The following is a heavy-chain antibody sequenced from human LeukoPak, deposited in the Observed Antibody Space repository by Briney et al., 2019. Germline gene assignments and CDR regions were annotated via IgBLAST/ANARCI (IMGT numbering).Heavy chain of an antibody. CDR3: TKGGYSTSWYWIY. CDR2: IKPDGSEK. Sequence: PGGSLRLSCAASGFTSSDTLMTWVRQAPGKGLEWVATIKPDGSEKDYVDSVRGRFTISRVNAENSLYLQMNSLRAEDTAVYHCTKGGYSTSWYWIYWGQGTLVTVSS. J-gene: IGHJ4*02. V-gene: IGHV3-7*03. D-gene: IGHD6-13*01. CDR1: GFTSSDTL.